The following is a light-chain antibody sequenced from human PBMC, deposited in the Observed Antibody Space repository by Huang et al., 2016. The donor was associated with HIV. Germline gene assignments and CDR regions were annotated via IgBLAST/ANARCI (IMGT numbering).Light chain of an antibody. CDR1: QSVTNNY. V-gene: IGKV3-20*01. CDR3: QQYGSPPLT. J-gene: IGKJ4*01. CDR2: GAS. Sequence: EIVLTQSPGTLSLSPGEGATLSCRASQSVTNNYLAWYQQKPGQAPRLLMYGASSRATGIPDRFSGSGSGTDFTLTISRLEPEDFAVYYCQQYGSPPLTFGGGTKVEIK.